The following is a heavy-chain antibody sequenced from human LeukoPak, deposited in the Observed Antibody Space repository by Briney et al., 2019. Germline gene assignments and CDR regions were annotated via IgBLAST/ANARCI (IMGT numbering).Heavy chain of an antibody. V-gene: IGHV3-23*01. CDR2: ITDSGGST. Sequence: GGSLRLSCAASGFTFDDYGMSWVRQAPGKGLEWVSAITDSGGSTYYADSVKGRFTISRDNSKNTLYVQMNSLRAEDTAVYYCAKAYYYGSGSNYKSFDYWGQGTLVTVSS. CDR3: AKAYYYGSGSNYKSFDY. CDR1: GFTFDDYG. D-gene: IGHD3-10*01. J-gene: IGHJ4*02.